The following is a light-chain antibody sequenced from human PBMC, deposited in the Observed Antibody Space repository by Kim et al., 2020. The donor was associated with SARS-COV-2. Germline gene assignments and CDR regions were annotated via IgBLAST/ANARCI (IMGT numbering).Light chain of an antibody. J-gene: IGLJ2*01. CDR1: SLRSYY. Sequence: SSELTQDPAVSVALGQTVRITCQGDSLRSYYATWYQQKPRQDPLLVIFGRSNRPSGIPDRFSGSTSGNTASLTISGAQAEDEADFYCQSRDSGGNVVFGGGTQLTVL. V-gene: IGLV3-19*01. CDR3: QSRDSGGNVV. CDR2: GRS.